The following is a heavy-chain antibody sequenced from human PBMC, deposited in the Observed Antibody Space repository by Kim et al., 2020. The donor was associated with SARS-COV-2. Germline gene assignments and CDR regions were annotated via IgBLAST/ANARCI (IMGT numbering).Heavy chain of an antibody. D-gene: IGHD3-3*01. CDR1: GFNFGDFG. V-gene: IGHV3-20*04. J-gene: IGHJ3*02. CDR3: AKPLLFFNAFDM. CDR2: IFANGGRA. Sequence: GGSLRLSCAASGFNFGDFGMTWVRHRPGKGLEWVARIFANGGRADYADSVKGRFTISRDNARGFVYLQLNSLRVEDTATYYCAKPLLFFNAFDMWGQGT.